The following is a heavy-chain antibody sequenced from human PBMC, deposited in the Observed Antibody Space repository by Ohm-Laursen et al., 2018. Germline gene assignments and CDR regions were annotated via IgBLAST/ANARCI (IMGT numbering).Heavy chain of an antibody. J-gene: IGHJ4*02. CDR1: GFTFDDYA. CDR3: ASNADSTGFDD. Sequence: SLRLSFAASGFTFDDYALHWVRQAPPKGLAWVSGISWNSGSIGYPDSVKGRFTISRDNAKNSLYLQMHSLRAEDTALYYCASNADSTGFDDWGQGTLVTVSS. V-gene: IGHV3-9*01. D-gene: IGHD6-13*01. CDR2: ISWNSGSI.